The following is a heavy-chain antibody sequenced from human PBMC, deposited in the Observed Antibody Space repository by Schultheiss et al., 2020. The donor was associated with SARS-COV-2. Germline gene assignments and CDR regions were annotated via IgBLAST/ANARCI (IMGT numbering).Heavy chain of an antibody. J-gene: IGHJ5*02. V-gene: IGHV3-21*01. CDR2: ISSSSSYI. Sequence: GGSLRLSCAASGFTFSSYSMNWVRQAPGKGLEWVSSISSSSSYIYYADSVKGRFTISRDNAKNSLYLQMNSLRAEDTAVYYCARSLSHQPLPTQAWGQGTLVTVSS. D-gene: IGHD2-2*01. CDR3: ARSLSHQPLPTQA. CDR1: GFTFSSYS.